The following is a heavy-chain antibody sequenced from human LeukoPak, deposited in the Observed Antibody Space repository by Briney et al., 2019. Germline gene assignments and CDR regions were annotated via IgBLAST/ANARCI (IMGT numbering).Heavy chain of an antibody. V-gene: IGHV1-46*01. CDR1: GYTFTSYY. CDR2: INPSGGST. D-gene: IGHD2-2*01. CDR3: ARGQRKLGYCSSTSCPFYFDY. J-gene: IGHJ4*02. Sequence: EASVKVSCKASGYTFTSYYMHWVRQAPGQGLEWMGIINPSGGSTSYAQKFQGRVTMTRDTSTSTVYMELSSLRSEDTAVYYCARGQRKLGYCSSTSCPFYFDYWGQRTLVTVSS.